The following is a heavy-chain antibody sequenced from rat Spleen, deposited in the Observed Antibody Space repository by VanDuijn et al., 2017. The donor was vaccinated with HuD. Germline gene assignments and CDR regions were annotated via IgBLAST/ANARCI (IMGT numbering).Heavy chain of an antibody. CDR2: ITNTGTTT. Sequence: EVQLVESGGGLVQPGRSLKLSCAASGFSFSDFYMAWVRQTPTKGLEWVASITNTGTTTYYPDSVRGRFTISRDNAKSTLYLQMDSLRSEDTATYYCAKGSYYSGDWFTYWGQGTLVTVSS. V-gene: IGHV5-25*01. CDR1: GFSFSDFY. D-gene: IGHD1-1*01. J-gene: IGHJ3*01. CDR3: AKGSYYSGDWFTY.